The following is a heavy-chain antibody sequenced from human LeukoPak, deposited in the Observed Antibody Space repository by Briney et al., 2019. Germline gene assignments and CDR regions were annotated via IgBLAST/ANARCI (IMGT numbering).Heavy chain of an antibody. CDR2: INSDGSTT. CDR1: GFTFSSYW. CDR3: ASRGATSGLGY. V-gene: IGHV3-74*01. J-gene: IGHJ4*02. Sequence: GGSLRLSCAASGFTFSSYWMHWVRQAPGKGLVWVSRINSDGSTTTYADSVKGQFTISRDNAKNTLYLQMNSLRAEDTAVYFCASRGATSGLGYWGQGTLVTVSS.